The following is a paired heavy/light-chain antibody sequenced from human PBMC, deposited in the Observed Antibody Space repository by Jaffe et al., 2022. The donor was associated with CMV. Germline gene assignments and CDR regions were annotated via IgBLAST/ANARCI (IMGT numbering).Heavy chain of an antibody. V-gene: IGHV6-1*01. CDR1: GDSVSTNTAA. J-gene: IGHJ4*02. D-gene: IGHD3-3*01. Sequence: QVRLQQSGPGLVKPSQTLSLTCAISGDSVSTNTAAWNWIRQSPSRGLEWLGRTFYKSQWYLDYALSLKGRITINPDTSKNQFSLHLSSVTPEDTAVYYCARDASLIIGEGHLDIWGQGTLVTVSS. CDR2: TFYKSQWYL. CDR3: ARDASLIIGEGHLDI.
Light chain of an antibody. CDR1: DSNIGAGYA. CDR2: DNT. J-gene: IGLJ2*01. V-gene: IGLV1-40*01. CDR3: QSYDSSLAGSHVV. Sequence: QSVLTQPPSVSGAPGQRITFSCTGSDSNIGAGYAVQWYQHLPGTPPKLLIYDNTNRPSGVPDRFSGSRSGASASLAIAGLQAEDEAHYYCQSYDSSLAGSHVVFGGGTKLTVL.